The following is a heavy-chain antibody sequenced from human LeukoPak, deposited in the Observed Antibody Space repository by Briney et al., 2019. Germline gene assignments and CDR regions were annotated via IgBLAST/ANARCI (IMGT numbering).Heavy chain of an antibody. Sequence: GGSLRLSCAASGFTCSSYAMHWVRQAPGKGLEWVAVISHDGSNKYYADSVKGRFTISRDNSKNTLYLQMNSLRAEDTALYYCAKDTTELVLTFDYWGQGILVTVSS. CDR2: ISHDGSNK. D-gene: IGHD2-8*01. J-gene: IGHJ4*02. CDR3: AKDTTELVLTFDY. V-gene: IGHV3-30*18. CDR1: GFTCSSYA.